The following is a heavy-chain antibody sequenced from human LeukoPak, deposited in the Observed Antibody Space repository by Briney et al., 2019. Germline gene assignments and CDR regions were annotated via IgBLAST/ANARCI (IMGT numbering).Heavy chain of an antibody. CDR1: GFTFSSYW. J-gene: IGHJ4*02. V-gene: IGHV3-74*01. CDR3: ARVWGSYRFYFGY. D-gene: IGHD3-16*02. Sequence: PGGSLRLSCAASGFTFSSYWMHWVRQAPGKGLVWVSRINTDGSSTSYADSVKGRFTISRDNAKNTLYLQMNSLRAEDTAVYYCARVWGSYRFYFGYWGQGTLVTVSS. CDR2: INTDGSST.